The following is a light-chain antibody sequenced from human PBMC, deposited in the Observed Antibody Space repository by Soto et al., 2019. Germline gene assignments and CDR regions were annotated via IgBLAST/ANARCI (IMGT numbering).Light chain of an antibody. CDR3: QQHINWPLT. CDR1: QSLGKD. V-gene: IGKV3-11*01. CDR2: DAS. Sequence: EVVLTQSPVTLSFSPGERVTLSCRASQSLGKDLAWYQQRPGQAPRLLIYDASDRATGIPARFSGSGSGTDFTLTISSLEPEDFALYYCQQHINWPLTFGGGTKVEIK. J-gene: IGKJ4*01.